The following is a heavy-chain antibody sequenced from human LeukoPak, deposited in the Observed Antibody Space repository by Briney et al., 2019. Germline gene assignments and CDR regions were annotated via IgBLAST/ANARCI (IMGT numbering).Heavy chain of an antibody. V-gene: IGHV3-21*01. D-gene: IGHD2/OR15-2a*01. CDR2: FTSSSSSI. CDR3: ARGWGFYYFDS. J-gene: IGHJ4*02. Sequence: GGSLRLSCAASGFTFSAYTMSWVRQAPGKGLEWVSSFTSSSSSIYYADSVTGRFTISRDNAKNSLYLQLNSLRAEDTAVYYCARGWGFYYFDSWGQGTLVTVSS. CDR1: GFTFSAYT.